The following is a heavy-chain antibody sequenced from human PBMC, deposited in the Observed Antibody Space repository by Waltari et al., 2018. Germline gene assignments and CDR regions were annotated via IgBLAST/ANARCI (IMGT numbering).Heavy chain of an antibody. Sequence: QVQLQESGPGLVKPSETLSLTCTVSGGSISSYYWSWIRQPAGKGREWIGRLYTSGRPTYTPSLKSRVTMSVDTSKNQFSLKLSSVTAADTAVYYCARVRVAIVEGYYYYYMDVWGKGTTVTISS. V-gene: IGHV4-4*07. J-gene: IGHJ6*03. CDR3: ARVRVAIVEGYYYYYMDV. D-gene: IGHD2-15*01. CDR1: GGSISSYY. CDR2: LYTSGRP.